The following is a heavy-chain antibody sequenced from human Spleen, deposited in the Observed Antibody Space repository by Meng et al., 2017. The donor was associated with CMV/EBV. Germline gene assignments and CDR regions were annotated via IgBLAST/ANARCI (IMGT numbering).Heavy chain of an antibody. CDR3: ARASSGSGISGDKYFFEN. V-gene: IGHV1-69*05. CDR2: IIPIFGKT. CDR1: GGTFNSYA. Sequence: SVKVSCKPSGGTFNSYALSWVRQAPGQGLEWLGGIIPIFGKTNYAQKFQGRVTITTDDSTTTAHMELSSLRSEDTAAYYCARASSGSGISGDKYFFENWGQGTLVTVSS. D-gene: IGHD3-10*01. J-gene: IGHJ4*02.